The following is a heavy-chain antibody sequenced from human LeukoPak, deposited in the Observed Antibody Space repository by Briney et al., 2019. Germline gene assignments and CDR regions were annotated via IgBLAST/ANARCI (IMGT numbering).Heavy chain of an antibody. Sequence: GGSLRLSCAASGFTFSDYAMHWVRQAPGKGLEWVSGISWNSGSIVYADSVKGRFTISRDNAKNSLYLQMNSLRAEDMALYYCAKLRSGSFDIWGQGTMVTVSS. CDR1: GFTFSDYA. CDR3: AKLRSGSFDI. J-gene: IGHJ3*02. CDR2: ISWNSGSI. V-gene: IGHV3-9*03.